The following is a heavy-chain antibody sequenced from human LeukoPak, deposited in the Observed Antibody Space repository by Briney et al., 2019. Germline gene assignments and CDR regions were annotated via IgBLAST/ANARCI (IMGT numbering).Heavy chain of an antibody. J-gene: IGHJ4*02. V-gene: IGHV4-59*12. CDR1: GGSISSYY. Sequence: SETLSLTCTVSGGSISSYYWSWIRQPPGKGLEWIGYIYYSGSTNYNPSLKSRVTISVDTSKNQFSLKLSSVTAADTAVYYCARDLHGDYTLDYWGQGTLVTVSS. CDR3: ARDLHGDYTLDY. D-gene: IGHD4-17*01. CDR2: IYYSGST.